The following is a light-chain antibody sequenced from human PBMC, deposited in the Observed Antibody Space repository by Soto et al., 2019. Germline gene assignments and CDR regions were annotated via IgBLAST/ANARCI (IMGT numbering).Light chain of an antibody. CDR1: SGNIASNY. Sequence: LTQPHSVSESPGKTVTISCTRSSGNIASNYVSWYQQHPGKAPKLMIYEVNKRPSGVPDRFSGSKSGNTASLTVSGLQAEDEADYYCSSYAGSSNVFGTGTKLTVL. CDR3: SSYAGSSNV. CDR2: EVN. V-gene: IGLV2-8*01. J-gene: IGLJ1*01.